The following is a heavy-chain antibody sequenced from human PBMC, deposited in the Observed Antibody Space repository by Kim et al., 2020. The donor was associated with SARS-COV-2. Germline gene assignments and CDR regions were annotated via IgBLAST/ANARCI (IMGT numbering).Heavy chain of an antibody. CDR2: IKSKTDGGTT. Sequence: GGSLRLSCAASGFTFSNAWMSWVRQAPGKGLEWVGRIKSKTDGGTTDYAAPAKGRFTISRDDSKNTLYLQMNSLKTEDTAVYYCTTAKLYCSSTSCYPSKGTYYYYGMDVWGQGTTVTVSS. V-gene: IGHV3-15*01. D-gene: IGHD2-2*01. CDR3: TTAKLYCSSTSCYPSKGTYYYYGMDV. J-gene: IGHJ6*02. CDR1: GFTFSNAW.